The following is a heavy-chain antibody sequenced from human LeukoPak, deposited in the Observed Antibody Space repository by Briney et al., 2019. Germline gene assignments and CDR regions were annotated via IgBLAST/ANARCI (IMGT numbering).Heavy chain of an antibody. CDR3: ASLGGGGYSYGYPFDY. D-gene: IGHD5-18*01. V-gene: IGHV4-34*01. J-gene: IGHJ4*02. Sequence: PSETLSLTCAVYGGSFSGYYWSWIRQPPGKGLEWIGEINHSGSTNYNPSLKSRVTISVDTSKNQFSLKLSSVTAADTAVYYCASLGGGGYSYGYPFDYWGQGTLVTVSS. CDR2: INHSGST. CDR1: GGSFSGYY.